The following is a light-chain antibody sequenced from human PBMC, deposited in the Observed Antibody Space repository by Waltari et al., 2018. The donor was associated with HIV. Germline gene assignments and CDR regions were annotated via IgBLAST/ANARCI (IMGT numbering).Light chain of an antibody. CDR3: SAWDDSLNAVL. V-gene: IGLV1-44*01. J-gene: IGLJ2*01. CDR2: SNK. Sequence: QSVLTQPPSVSGTPGHRVTISCSGSSSNIGNSNANWYQHLPGTAPKLLIYSNKQRPSGVPDRFSGSKSGTSASLAISGLQSEDEADYYCSAWDDSLNAVLFGGGTKLTVL. CDR1: SSNIGNSN.